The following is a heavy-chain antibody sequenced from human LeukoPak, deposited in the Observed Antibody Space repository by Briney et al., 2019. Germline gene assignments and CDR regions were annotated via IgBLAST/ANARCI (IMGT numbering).Heavy chain of an antibody. J-gene: IGHJ6*02. CDR1: GGSFSGYH. CDR3: ARALTPLDIVVVPAASPGGMDV. D-gene: IGHD2-2*01. Sequence: SETLSLTCAVYGGSFSGYHWSWIRQPPGKGLEWIGEINHSGSTNYNPSLKSRVTISVDTSKNQFSLKLSSVTAADTAVYYCARALTPLDIVVVPAASPGGMDVWGQGTTVTVSS. CDR2: INHSGST. V-gene: IGHV4-34*01.